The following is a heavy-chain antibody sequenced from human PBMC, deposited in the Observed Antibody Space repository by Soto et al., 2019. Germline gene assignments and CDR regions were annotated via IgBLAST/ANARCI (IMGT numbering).Heavy chain of an antibody. CDR2: IYWDDDK. J-gene: IGHJ4*02. CDR1: GFSLTSSGVG. Sequence: QITLKESGPTLVKPTQTLTLTCSFSGFSLTSSGVGVAWIRQPPGKALEWLALIYWDDDKRYNPSLRNGLTITKDTSKNQVVLTMTNMDPVDTATYYCARDSSGYYGFDNWGQGTLVTVSS. D-gene: IGHD3-22*01. V-gene: IGHV2-5*02. CDR3: ARDSSGYYGFDN.